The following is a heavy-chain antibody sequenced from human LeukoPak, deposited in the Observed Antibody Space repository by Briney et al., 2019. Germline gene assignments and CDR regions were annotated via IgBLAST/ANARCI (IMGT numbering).Heavy chain of an antibody. J-gene: IGHJ1*01. D-gene: IGHD3-22*01. CDR2: ISYDGSNK. Sequence: PGRSLRLSCAASGFTFSSYGMHWVRQAPGKGLEWVAVISYDGSNKYYADSVKGRFTISRDNSKNTLYLQMNSLRAEDTAVYYCAKDPRYYDSSGYYYRYFQHWGQGTLVTVSS. CDR1: GFTFSSYG. CDR3: AKDPRYYDSSGYYYRYFQH. V-gene: IGHV3-30*18.